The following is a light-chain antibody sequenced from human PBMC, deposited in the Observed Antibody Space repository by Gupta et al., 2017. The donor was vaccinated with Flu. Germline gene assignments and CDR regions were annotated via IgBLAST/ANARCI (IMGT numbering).Light chain of an antibody. CDR2: DGS. CDR1: QSVSSY. V-gene: IGKV3-11*01. J-gene: IGKJ1*01. CDR3: QQSSNCPRA. Sequence: EIVLTQSPATLSLSPGERATLSCRASQSVSSYLAWYQQKPGQPPRLLIFDGSNRATGIPARFSGSGSGTDFTLTISSLEPEDFAVYYCQQSSNCPRAFGQGTKVEIK.